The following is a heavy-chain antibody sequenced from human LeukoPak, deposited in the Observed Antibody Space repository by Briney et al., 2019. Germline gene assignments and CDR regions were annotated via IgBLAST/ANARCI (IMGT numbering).Heavy chain of an antibody. D-gene: IGHD3-10*01. CDR3: ARAVYYGSTLDY. Sequence: SETLSLTCAVSGGSVKNYYWSWIRQPPGKGLEWIGYIYYSGSTNYNPSLKSRVTISVDTSKNQFSLKLSSVTAADTAVYYCARAVYYGSTLDYWGQGTLVTVSS. J-gene: IGHJ4*02. CDR2: IYYSGST. CDR1: GGSVKNYY. V-gene: IGHV4-59*02.